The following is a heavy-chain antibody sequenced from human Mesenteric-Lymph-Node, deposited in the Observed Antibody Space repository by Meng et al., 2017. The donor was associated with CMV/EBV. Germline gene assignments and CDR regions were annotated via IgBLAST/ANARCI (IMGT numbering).Heavy chain of an antibody. CDR2: IRYDGSNK. CDR1: GFTFSSYG. CDR3: AKDVNDFWSGYPGPGY. J-gene: IGHJ4*02. Sequence: GESLKIPCAASGFTFSSYGMHWVRQAPGKGLEWVAFIRYDGSNKYYADSVKGRFTISRDNSKNTLYLQMNSLRAEDTAVYYCAKDVNDFWSGYPGPGYWGQGTLVTVSS. V-gene: IGHV3-30*02. D-gene: IGHD3-3*01.